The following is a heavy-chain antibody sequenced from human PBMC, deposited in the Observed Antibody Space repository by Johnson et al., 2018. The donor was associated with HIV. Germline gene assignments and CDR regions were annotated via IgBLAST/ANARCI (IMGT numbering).Heavy chain of an antibody. CDR2: IGTAGDT. Sequence: VKRGEEGGGGGEKGGGGRRVCEDYGFTFSTYDMHWVRQATGKGLEWVSAIGTAGDTYYPGSVKGRFTISRENAKNSLFLQMNSLRAGDTAVYYCARVGSGSGYSRDAFDIWGQGTMVTVSS. CDR1: GFTFSTYD. V-gene: IGHV3-13*01. D-gene: IGHD3-22*01. CDR3: ARVGSGSGYSRDAFDI. J-gene: IGHJ3*02.